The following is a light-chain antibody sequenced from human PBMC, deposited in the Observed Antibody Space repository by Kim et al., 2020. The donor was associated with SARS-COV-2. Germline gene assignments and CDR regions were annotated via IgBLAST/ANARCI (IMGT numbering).Light chain of an antibody. CDR3: QKCDSAPWT. CDR2: AAS. J-gene: IGKJ1*01. V-gene: IGKV1-27*01. CDR1: QDSSNY. Sequence: ASLGDRVPVTVRARQDSSNYVAWCQLKPGKAPKLLIYAASALQPGVLSRFSGSGSVTDFTLTVTSLQPEDVATYYCQKCDSAPWTFGQGTKVEIK.